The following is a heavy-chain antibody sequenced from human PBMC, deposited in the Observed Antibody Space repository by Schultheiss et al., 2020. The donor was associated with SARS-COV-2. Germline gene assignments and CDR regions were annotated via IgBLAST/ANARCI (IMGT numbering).Heavy chain of an antibody. CDR3: ARPQYYYDSSARGYYGMDV. CDR1: GFTFSSYG. CDR2: IYSGGST. Sequence: GGSLRLSCAASGFTFSSYGMHWVRQAPGKGLEWVSVIYSGGSTYYADSVKGRFTISRDNSKNTLYLQMNSLRVEDTAVYYCARPQYYYDSSARGYYGMDVWGQGTTVTVSS. D-gene: IGHD3-22*01. V-gene: IGHV3-66*04. J-gene: IGHJ6*02.